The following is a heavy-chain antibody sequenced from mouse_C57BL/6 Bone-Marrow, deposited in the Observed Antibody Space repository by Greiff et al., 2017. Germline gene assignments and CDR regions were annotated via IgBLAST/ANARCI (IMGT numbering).Heavy chain of an antibody. V-gene: IGHV1-64*01. Sequence: QVQLQQPGAELVKPGASVKLSCKASGYTFTSYWMHWVKQRPGQGLEWIGMIHPNSGSTNYNEKFKSKATLTVDKSSSTAYMQLSSLTSEDSAVYYCARSEYMGRNFAYWGQGTLVTVSA. D-gene: IGHD1-1*02. CDR2: IHPNSGST. J-gene: IGHJ3*01. CDR3: ARSEYMGRNFAY. CDR1: GYTFTSYW.